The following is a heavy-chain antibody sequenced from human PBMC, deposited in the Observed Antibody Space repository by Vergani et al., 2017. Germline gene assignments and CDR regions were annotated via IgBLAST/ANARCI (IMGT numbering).Heavy chain of an antibody. J-gene: IGHJ6*02. Sequence: EVQLVESGGGLIQPGGSLRLSCAASGFTVSSNYMSWVRQAPGKGLEWVSVIYSGGSTYYADSVKGRFTISRDNSKNTLYLQMNSLRAEDTAVYYCARDPVLRYFDWLLSHPITGGMDVWGQGTTVTVSS. CDR3: ARDPVLRYFDWLLSHPITGGMDV. CDR1: GFTVSSNY. D-gene: IGHD3-9*01. CDR2: IYSGGST. V-gene: IGHV3-53*01.